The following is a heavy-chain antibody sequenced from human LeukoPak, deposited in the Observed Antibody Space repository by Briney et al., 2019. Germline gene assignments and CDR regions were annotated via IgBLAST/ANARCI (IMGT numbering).Heavy chain of an antibody. CDR2: TSHDESYK. J-gene: IGHJ6*02. V-gene: IGHV3-30-3*01. CDR3: ARDRLFYFHSPDYRAGYFYAMDV. Sequence: GGSLRLSCSASGFTFNTYPMHWVRQSPGKGLEWVAVTSHDESYKYYAESVKGRFTISRDNSNNTLYLQMNILRPKDTSVYYCARDRLFYFHSPDYRAGYFYAMDVWGQGTTVTVSS. CDR1: GFTFNTYP. D-gene: IGHD3-22*01.